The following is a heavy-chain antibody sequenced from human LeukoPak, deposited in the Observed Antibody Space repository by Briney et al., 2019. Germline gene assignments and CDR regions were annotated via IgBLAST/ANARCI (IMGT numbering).Heavy chain of an antibody. Sequence: GGSLRLSCAASGFTFSDYYMSWIRQAPGKGLEWVSYISSSGSTIYYADSVKGRFTISRDNAKNSLYLQMNSLRAEDTAVYYCARDQLTMVRTTSDDYWGQGTLVTVSS. CDR3: ARDQLTMVRTTSDDY. J-gene: IGHJ4*02. CDR1: GFTFSDYY. D-gene: IGHD3-10*01. V-gene: IGHV3-11*04. CDR2: ISSSGSTI.